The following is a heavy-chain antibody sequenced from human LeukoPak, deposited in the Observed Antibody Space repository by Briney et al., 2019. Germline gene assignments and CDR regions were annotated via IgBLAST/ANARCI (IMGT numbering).Heavy chain of an antibody. CDR2: IYHSGST. Sequence: TLSLTCAVSGGSISSGGYSWSWIRQPPGKGLEWIGYIYHSGSTYYNPSLKSRVTISVDRSKNQFSLKLGSVTAADTAVYYCARARQFTMVRGVITYYFDYWGQGTLVTVSS. D-gene: IGHD3-10*01. V-gene: IGHV4-30-2*01. CDR3: ARARQFTMVRGVITYYFDY. CDR1: GGSISSGGYS. J-gene: IGHJ4*02.